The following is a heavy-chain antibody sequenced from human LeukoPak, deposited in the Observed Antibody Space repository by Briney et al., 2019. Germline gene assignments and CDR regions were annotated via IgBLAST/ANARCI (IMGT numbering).Heavy chain of an antibody. CDR3: ARGLGTYWGKDFLNWFDP. V-gene: IGHV1-8*02. CDR2: VNPNNGDA. D-gene: IGHD7-27*01. Sequence: GASVKVSCKASGYSFTNYDINGVRQAAGQGREGMGWVNPNNGDAGFSQKLQGRVTLTSNTSLTTAYMELTSLTSEDTAVYYCARGLGTYWGKDFLNWFDPWGQGTLVTVSS. CDR1: GYSFTNYD. J-gene: IGHJ5*02.